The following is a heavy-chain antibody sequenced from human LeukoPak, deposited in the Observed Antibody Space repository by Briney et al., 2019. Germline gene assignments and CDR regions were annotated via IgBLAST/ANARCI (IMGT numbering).Heavy chain of an antibody. CDR3: ALAPNSNWFDF. CDR2: IHYSGSS. D-gene: IGHD2-8*01. CDR1: GDSISNFY. J-gene: IGHJ5*01. V-gene: IGHV4-59*08. Sequence: SETLSLTCSVSGDSISNFYWNWIRQPPGKRLEWIGNIHYSGSSNYNPSLQSRVTMSIDTSRNQLFLKLTSVTAADTAVYYCALAPNSNWFDFWGQGTLVTVSS.